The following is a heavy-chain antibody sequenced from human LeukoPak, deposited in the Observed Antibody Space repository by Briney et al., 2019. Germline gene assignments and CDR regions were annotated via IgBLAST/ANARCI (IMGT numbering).Heavy chain of an antibody. CDR3: ARDKYGSGSYSWSKRLDY. CDR1: GFTFSSYT. Sequence: RGSLRLSCAASGFTFSSYTMNWVRQAPGKGLEWVSSISSSSSYIYYADSVKGRFTISRDNAKNSLFLQMNNLRAEDTAVYYCARDKYGSGSYSWSKRLDYWGQGTLVTVSS. V-gene: IGHV3-21*01. D-gene: IGHD3-10*01. CDR2: ISSSSSYI. J-gene: IGHJ4*02.